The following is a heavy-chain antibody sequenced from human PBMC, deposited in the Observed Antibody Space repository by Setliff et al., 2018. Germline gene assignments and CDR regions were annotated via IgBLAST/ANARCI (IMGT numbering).Heavy chain of an antibody. D-gene: IGHD3-22*01. V-gene: IGHV4-59*08. J-gene: IGHJ6*03. Sequence: SETLSLTCNVSGASISSHAWSWIRQPPGKRLEYIGYVSYGGSTKYNPSLESRVTISLDAPKNQFSLKLTSVTAADTAVYYCARTGTTYYYSCMDVWGKGTTVTVSS. CDR1: GASISSHA. CDR3: ARTGTTYYYSCMDV. CDR2: VSYGGST.